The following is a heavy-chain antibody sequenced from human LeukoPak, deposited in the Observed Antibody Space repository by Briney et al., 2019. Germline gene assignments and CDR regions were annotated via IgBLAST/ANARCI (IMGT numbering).Heavy chain of an antibody. CDR2: IIPIFGTA. D-gene: IGHD2-15*01. V-gene: IGHV1-69*13. J-gene: IGHJ4*02. CDR3: ARSQGYCSGGSCYEPDY. Sequence: GASVEVSCKASGGTFSSYAISWVRQAPGQGLEWMGGIIPIFGTANYAQKFQGRVTITADESTSTAYMELSSLRSEDTAVYYRARSQGYCSGGSCYEPDYWGQGTLVTVSS. CDR1: GGTFSSYA.